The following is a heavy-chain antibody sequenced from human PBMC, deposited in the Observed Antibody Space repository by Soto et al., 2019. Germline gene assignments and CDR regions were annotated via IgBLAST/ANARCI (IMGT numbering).Heavy chain of an antibody. J-gene: IGHJ4*02. CDR3: ARALVLGVGALSQ. CDR1: GFTFSAYY. V-gene: IGHV3-11*01. Sequence: QVQLVESGGGLVKPEGSVRLSCAASGFTFSAYYMSWIRQAPGKGLEWVSYISDSGSLTHYGDSVKGRFTISRDNAKASLYLQMDSLRAEDTAIYYCARALVLGVGALSQWGQGTLVTVSS. D-gene: IGHD1-26*01. CDR2: ISDSGSLT.